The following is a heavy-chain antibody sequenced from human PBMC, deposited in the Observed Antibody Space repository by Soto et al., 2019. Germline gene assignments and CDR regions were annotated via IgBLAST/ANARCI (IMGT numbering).Heavy chain of an antibody. J-gene: IGHJ4*02. CDR2: ISGSGGST. CDR3: AKGSSGWRYYFDY. D-gene: IGHD6-19*01. V-gene: IGHV3-23*04. CDR1: GFTFSSYS. Sequence: EVQLVESGGGLVKPGGSLRLSCAASGFTFSSYSMNWVRQAPGKGLEWVSAISGSGGSTYYADSVKGRFTISRDNSKNTLYLQMNSLRAEDTAVYYCAKGSSGWRYYFDYWGQGTLVTVSS.